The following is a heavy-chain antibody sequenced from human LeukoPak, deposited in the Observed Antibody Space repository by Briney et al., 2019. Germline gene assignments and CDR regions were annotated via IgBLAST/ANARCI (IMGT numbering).Heavy chain of an antibody. CDR2: VHLSGAT. Sequence: SGPLSLTYAVTSGSITPTNWWTWVRQPPGKGLEWIGEVHLSGATNYNPSLESRVSMSIDKSKNHLSLEVTSVTAADTAIYYCTRESGAFSPFGFWGQGTLLTVSS. J-gene: IGHJ4*02. CDR1: SGSITPTNW. V-gene: IGHV4-4*02. CDR3: TRESGAFSPFGF. D-gene: IGHD1-26*01.